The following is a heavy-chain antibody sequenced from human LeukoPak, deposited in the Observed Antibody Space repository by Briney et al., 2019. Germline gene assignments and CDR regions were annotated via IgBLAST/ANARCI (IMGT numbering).Heavy chain of an antibody. V-gene: IGHV4-39*07. CDR1: GGSISSYY. CDR2: IYYNGRT. CDR3: AREYGRPYYYMDV. Sequence: SETLSLTCTVSGGSISSYYWGWIRQPPGKGLEWIGSIYYNGRTHYNPSLKNQVSMSLDMSKNQFSLKLSSVTAADTAVYYCAREYGRPYYYMDVWGKGTTVTISS. D-gene: IGHD1-26*01. J-gene: IGHJ6*03.